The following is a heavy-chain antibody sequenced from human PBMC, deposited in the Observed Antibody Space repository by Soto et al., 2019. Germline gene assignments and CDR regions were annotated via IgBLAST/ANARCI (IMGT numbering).Heavy chain of an antibody. V-gene: IGHV3-30-3*01. D-gene: IGHD5-18*01. CDR3: ARDPLWGTAMVLWYFDL. Sequence: QVQLVESGGGVVQPGRFLRLSCAASGFTFSSYAMHWVRQAPGKGLEWVAVISYDGSNKYYADSVKGRFTISRDNSKNPLYLPMNSLRAADTAVYYCARDPLWGTAMVLWYFDLWGRGTLVTVSS. CDR1: GFTFSSYA. CDR2: ISYDGSNK. J-gene: IGHJ2*01.